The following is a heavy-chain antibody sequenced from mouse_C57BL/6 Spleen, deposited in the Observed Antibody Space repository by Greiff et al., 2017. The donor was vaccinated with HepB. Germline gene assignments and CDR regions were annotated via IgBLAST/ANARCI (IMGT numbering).Heavy chain of an antibody. CDR3: AGDDDDGDYAMDY. CDR2: IYPGSGST. D-gene: IGHD2-4*01. CDR1: GYTFTSYW. Sequence: QVQLQQPGAELVKPGASVKMSCKASGYTFTSYWITWVKQRPGQGLEWIGDIYPGSGSTNYNEKFKSKATLTVDTSSSTAYMQLSSLTSEDSAVYYCAGDDDDGDYAMDYWGQGTSVTVSS. J-gene: IGHJ4*01. V-gene: IGHV1-55*01.